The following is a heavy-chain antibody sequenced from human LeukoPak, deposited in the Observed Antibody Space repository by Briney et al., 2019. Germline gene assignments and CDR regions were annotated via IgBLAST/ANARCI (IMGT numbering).Heavy chain of an antibody. D-gene: IGHD6-19*01. CDR3: TTPRASGYSSGWYKGGHRGTGIY. J-gene: IGHJ4*02. CDR2: IRSKAYGGTT. V-gene: IGHV3-49*03. CDR1: GFTFGDYA. Sequence: GGSLRLSCTASGFTFGDYAMSWFRQAPGKGLEWVGFIRSKAYGGTTEYAASVKGRFTISRDDSKSIAYLQMNSLKTEDTAVYYCTTPRASGYSSGWYKGGHRGTGIYWGQGTLVTVSS.